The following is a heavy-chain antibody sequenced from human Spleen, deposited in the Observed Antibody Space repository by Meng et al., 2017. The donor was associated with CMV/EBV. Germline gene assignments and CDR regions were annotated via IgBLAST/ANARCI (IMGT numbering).Heavy chain of an antibody. Sequence: ASVKVSCKASGYTFTSYAMHWVRQAPGQRLEWMGWSNAGNGNTKYSQEFQGRVTITRDTSASTAYMELRILRSDDTAVYYCARDKNYYDSSPYYIGDYWGQGTLVTVSS. D-gene: IGHD3-22*01. J-gene: IGHJ4*02. CDR3: ARDKNYYDSSPYYIGDY. CDR2: SNAGNGNT. V-gene: IGHV1-3*02. CDR1: GYTFTSYA.